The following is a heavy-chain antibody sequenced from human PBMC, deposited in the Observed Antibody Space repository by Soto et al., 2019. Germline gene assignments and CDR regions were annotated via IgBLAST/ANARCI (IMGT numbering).Heavy chain of an antibody. D-gene: IGHD1-26*01. CDR2: ISGSGGST. V-gene: IGHV3-23*01. J-gene: IGHJ4*02. Sequence: EVQLLESGGGLVQPGGSLRLSCAASGFTFSSYAMRWVRQAPVKGLEWVSAISGSGGSTYYADSVKGRFTISRDNSKNPLYLQMNSLGAEDTAVYYCARRGSGSYFDYGGQGTLVTVSS. CDR1: GFTFSSYA. CDR3: ARRGSGSYFDY.